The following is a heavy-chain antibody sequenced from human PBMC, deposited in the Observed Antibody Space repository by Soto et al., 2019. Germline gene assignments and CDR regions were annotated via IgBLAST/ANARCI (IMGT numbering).Heavy chain of an antibody. Sequence: SETLSLTCAVYGGSFSGYYWSWIRQPPGKGLEWIGEINHSGSTNYNPSLKSRVTISVDTSKNQFSLKLSSVTAADTAVYYCARVGDSSGYYYEPGSQYYYGKAVWGKGTTVTVSS. D-gene: IGHD3-22*01. CDR2: INHSGST. CDR3: ARVGDSSGYYYEPGSQYYYGKAV. CDR1: GGSFSGYY. J-gene: IGHJ6*04. V-gene: IGHV4-34*01.